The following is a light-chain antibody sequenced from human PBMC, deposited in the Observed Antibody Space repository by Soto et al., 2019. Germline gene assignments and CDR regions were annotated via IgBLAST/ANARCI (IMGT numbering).Light chain of an antibody. CDR3: QQRSNWPIA. CDR1: QSVSSN. V-gene: IGKV3-11*01. J-gene: IGKJ5*01. CDR2: GAS. Sequence: EVVLTQSPATLSLSPGERATLSCMASQSVSSNLAWYPQKPGQAPRLLIYGASTRDTGIPARFSGSGSGTDFTLTISSLEPEDFAVYYCQQRSNWPIAFGQGTRREIK.